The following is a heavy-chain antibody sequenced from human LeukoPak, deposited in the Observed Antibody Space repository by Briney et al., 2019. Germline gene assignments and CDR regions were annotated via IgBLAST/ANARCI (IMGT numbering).Heavy chain of an antibody. CDR1: GFTFSRYW. Sequence: PGGSLRLSCEASGFTFSRYWMXWVRXAPGXXXXXVSRIKSDGKTNYADSVKGRFTISRDNAKNTVSLQMDSLRAEDTGVYYCARAPSEVGGYYPEYFRHWGQGTLVTVSS. J-gene: IGHJ1*01. D-gene: IGHD3-22*01. CDR3: ARAPSEVGGYYPEYFRH. CDR2: IKSDGKT. V-gene: IGHV3-74*01.